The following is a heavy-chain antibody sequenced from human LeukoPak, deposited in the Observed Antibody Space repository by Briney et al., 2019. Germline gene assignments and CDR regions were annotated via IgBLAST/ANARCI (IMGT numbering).Heavy chain of an antibody. CDR2: IYYSGSA. V-gene: IGHV4-39*01. Sequence: PETLSLTCTVSGNSVRSSSFYWGWIRQPPGKGLEWIGSIYYSGSAYYNPSLKSRVTISGAAPRTQFSLRLSSVTAADTAVYYCVSTLRFLPYRRFDYWGQGTLVTVSS. CDR1: GNSVRSSSFY. J-gene: IGHJ4*02. D-gene: IGHD3-3*01. CDR3: VSTLRFLPYRRFDY.